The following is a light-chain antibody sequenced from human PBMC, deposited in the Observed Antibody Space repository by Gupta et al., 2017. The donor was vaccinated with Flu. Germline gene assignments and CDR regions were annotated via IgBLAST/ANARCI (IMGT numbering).Light chain of an antibody. CDR3: RQGKRWPCT. V-gene: IGKV2-30*01. CDR2: KVS. Sequence: VTLGQPAAISCWSSQGLAYEDGQTYLHWFHQRPGQSPRRLIYKVSNRDSGVPDRFSGSGSDTDFTLKISRVEAEDVGIYYCRQGKRWPCTFGRGTTLEIE. CDR1: QGLAYEDGQTY. J-gene: IGKJ2*02.